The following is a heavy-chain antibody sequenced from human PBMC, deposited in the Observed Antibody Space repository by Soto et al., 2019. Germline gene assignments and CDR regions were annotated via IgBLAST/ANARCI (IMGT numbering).Heavy chain of an antibody. D-gene: IGHD1-26*01. J-gene: IGHJ4*02. CDR3: AKGGRRELLGGVDY. CDR2: ISYDGSNK. CDR1: GFTFSSYC. V-gene: IGHV3-30*18. Sequence: GGPRLSCAASGFTFSSYCMHWVRQAPGKGLEWVAVISYDGSNKYYADSLKGRFTISRDNSKNTLYLQMNSLRAEDTAVYYCAKGGRRELLGGVDYWGQGTLVTASS.